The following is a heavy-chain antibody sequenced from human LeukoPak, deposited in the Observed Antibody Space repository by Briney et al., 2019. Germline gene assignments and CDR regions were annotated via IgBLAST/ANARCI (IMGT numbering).Heavy chain of an antibody. Sequence: PGGSLRLSCAASGFTFSNSAMNWVRQAPGKGPEWVSVISGGGGSTFYADSVKGRFTISRDNSKNTLYLQMNSLRAEDTAVYYCAKVPVGLWFSFYFDYWGQGTLVTVSS. CDR1: GFTFSNSA. D-gene: IGHD3-10*01. J-gene: IGHJ4*02. CDR2: ISGGGGST. CDR3: AKVPVGLWFSFYFDY. V-gene: IGHV3-23*01.